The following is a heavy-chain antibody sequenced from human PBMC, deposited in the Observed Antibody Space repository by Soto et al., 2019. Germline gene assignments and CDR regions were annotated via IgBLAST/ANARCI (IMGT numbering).Heavy chain of an antibody. CDR2: FIPIFGTA. CDR3: ASHYDSSGDYYRGLDY. D-gene: IGHD3-22*01. Sequence: QVQLVQSGAEVKKPGSSVKVSCKASGGTFSSYAISWVRQAPGQGLEWMGGFIPIFGTADYAQKFQGRVTITADESTSTAYMELSSLRSEDTAVYYCASHYDSSGDYYRGLDYWGQGTLVTVSS. J-gene: IGHJ4*02. V-gene: IGHV1-69*12. CDR1: GGTFSSYA.